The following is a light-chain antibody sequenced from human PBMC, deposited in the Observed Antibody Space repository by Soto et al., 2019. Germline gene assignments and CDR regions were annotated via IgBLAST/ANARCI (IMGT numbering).Light chain of an antibody. CDR2: DAS. CDR3: QQYNSYLLT. Sequence: DIPMTQSPSTLSASVGDRVTITCRASQSISSWLAWYQQKPGKAPKLLIYDASSLESGVPSRFSGSGSGTEFTLTISSLQPDDVSTYYCQQYNSYLLTFGGGTKVEIK. V-gene: IGKV1-5*01. J-gene: IGKJ4*01. CDR1: QSISSW.